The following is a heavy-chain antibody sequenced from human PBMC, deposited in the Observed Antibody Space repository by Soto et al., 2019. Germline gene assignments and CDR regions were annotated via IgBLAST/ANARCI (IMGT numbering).Heavy chain of an antibody. V-gene: IGHV3-30-3*01. CDR2: ISYDGSNK. Sequence: QVQLVESGGGVVQPGRSLRLSCAASGFTFSSYAMHWVRQAPGKGLEWVAVISYDGSNKYYADSVKGRFTISRDNSKNTLYLQMNSLRAEDTAVYYCARAINFDWPISPAVDFDYWGQGTLVTVSS. J-gene: IGHJ4*02. CDR3: ARAINFDWPISPAVDFDY. CDR1: GFTFSSYA. D-gene: IGHD3-9*01.